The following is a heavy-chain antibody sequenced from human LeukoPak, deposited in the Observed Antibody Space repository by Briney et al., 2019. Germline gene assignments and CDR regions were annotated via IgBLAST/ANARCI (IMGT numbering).Heavy chain of an antibody. Sequence: PGGSLRLSCAASGFTFRSYWMSWVRQAPGKGLEWVANIKRDGGEKYYVDSVKGRFTISRDNAKNSVYLQMNSLRAEDTAVYYCARLTYYDILTGYFLAAGPTFDYWGQGTLVTVSS. D-gene: IGHD3-9*01. V-gene: IGHV3-7*03. CDR3: ARLTYYDILTGYFLAAGPTFDY. J-gene: IGHJ4*02. CDR1: GFTFRSYW. CDR2: IKRDGGEK.